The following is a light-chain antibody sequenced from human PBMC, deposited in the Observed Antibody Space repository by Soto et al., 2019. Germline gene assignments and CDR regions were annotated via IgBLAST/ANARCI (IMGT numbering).Light chain of an antibody. CDR2: AAS. Sequence: DIQMPQSPSSLSASVGDRVTITCRASQSISSYLNLYQQKPGKAPKLLIYAASSLQSGVPSRFSGSGCGTEFNLTISSMQPKDCAPYDGQPSYSTPITFGQGTRLEIK. J-gene: IGKJ5*01. V-gene: IGKV1-39*01. CDR3: QPSYSTPIT. CDR1: QSISSY.